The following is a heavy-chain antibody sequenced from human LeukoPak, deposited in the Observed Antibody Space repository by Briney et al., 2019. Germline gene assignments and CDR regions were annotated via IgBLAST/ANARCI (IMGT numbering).Heavy chain of an antibody. CDR3: ATQLYYDFWSGYYVPDY. J-gene: IGHJ4*02. CDR2: IKQDGSEK. D-gene: IGHD3-3*01. Sequence: GSLRLSCAASGFTFSSYWMSWVRQAPGKGLEWVANIKQDGSEKYYVDSVKGRFTISRDNAKNSLYLQMNSLRAEDTAVYYCATQLYYDFWSGYYVPDYWGQGTLVTVSS. V-gene: IGHV3-7*01. CDR1: GFTFSSYW.